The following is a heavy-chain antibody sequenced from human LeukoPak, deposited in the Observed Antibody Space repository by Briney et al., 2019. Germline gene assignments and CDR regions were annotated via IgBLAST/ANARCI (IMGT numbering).Heavy chain of an antibody. CDR2: ISSSDGTT. CDR3: VRELIPQSINSGYDSFHI. J-gene: IGHJ3*02. D-gene: IGHD5-12*01. CDR1: GFVFSTYE. V-gene: IGHV3-48*03. Sequence: PGGSLRLSCAASGFVFSTYEMDWVRQAPGKGLEWVSYISSSDGTTYYADSVKGRFTISRDNAKNSLSLQMNSLSAEDTAVYYCVRELIPQSINSGYDSFHIWGQGTMVTVSS.